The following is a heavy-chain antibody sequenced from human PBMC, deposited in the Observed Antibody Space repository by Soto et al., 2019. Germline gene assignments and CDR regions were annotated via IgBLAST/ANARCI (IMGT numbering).Heavy chain of an antibody. CDR3: ARRVAAHPYFDF. CDR2: IFPGDSDT. V-gene: IGHV5-51*01. CDR1: GYVFANDW. J-gene: IGHJ4*02. D-gene: IGHD6-6*01. Sequence: PGESLKISCKGSGYVFANDWIGWVRQMPGKGLEWMGIIFPGDSDTRYSPSFQGQVTISADKSINTAYLQWSSLKASDTAVYYCARRVAAHPYFDFWGQGALVTVSS.